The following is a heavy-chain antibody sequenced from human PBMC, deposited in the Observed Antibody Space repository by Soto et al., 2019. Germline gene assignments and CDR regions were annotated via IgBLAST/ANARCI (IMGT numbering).Heavy chain of an antibody. J-gene: IGHJ4*02. CDR3: AKDGDYDILTGPLDY. V-gene: IGHV3-30*18. Sequence: PGGSLRLSCAASGGNFSSYGMHWVRQAPGKGLEWVAVISYDGSNKYYADSVKGRFTISRDNSKNTLYLQMNSLRAEDTAVYYCAKDGDYDILTGPLDYWGQGTLVTVSS. CDR1: GGNFSSYG. CDR2: ISYDGSNK. D-gene: IGHD3-9*01.